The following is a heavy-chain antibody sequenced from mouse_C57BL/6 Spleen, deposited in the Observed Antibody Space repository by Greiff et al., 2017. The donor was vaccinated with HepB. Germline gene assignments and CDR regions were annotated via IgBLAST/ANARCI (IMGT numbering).Heavy chain of an antibody. CDR1: GFTFSSYA. CDR3: ARGPEGFAY. CDR2: ISDGGSYT. J-gene: IGHJ3*01. V-gene: IGHV5-4*01. Sequence: EVQLVESGGGLVKPGGSLKLSCAASGFTFSSYAMSWVRQTPEKRLEWVATISDGGSYTYYPDNVKGRFTISRDNAKNNLYLQMSHLKSEDTAMYYCARGPEGFAYWGQGTLVTVSA.